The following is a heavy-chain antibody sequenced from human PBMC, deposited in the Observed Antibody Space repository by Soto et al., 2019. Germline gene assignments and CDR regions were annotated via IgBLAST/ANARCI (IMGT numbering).Heavy chain of an antibody. J-gene: IGHJ3*01. CDR3: DCSTGYRFGYLDAFDV. CDR2: IYNTGST. Sequence: PSETLSLTCTVSGGSISSGDFYWSWIRQPPGKGLEWIGYIYNTGSTHDNPSLKSRVTVSVDTSKNQFSLKLSSVTAADTAVYYGDCSTGYRFGYLDAFDVWGQGTMVTVSS. CDR1: GGSISSGDFY. V-gene: IGHV4-30-4*01. D-gene: IGHD3-22*01.